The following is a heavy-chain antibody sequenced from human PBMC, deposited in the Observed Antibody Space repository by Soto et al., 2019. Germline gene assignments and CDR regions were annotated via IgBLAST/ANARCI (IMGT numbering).Heavy chain of an antibody. CDR1: GYTFTSYG. CDR2: ISAYNGNT. J-gene: IGHJ4*02. CDR3: ARTDSRPQDFDY. Sequence: QVQLVQSGAEVKKPGASVKVSCKASGYTFTSYGITWVRQAPGQGLEWMGWISAYNGNTNYAQKLQGRVTMTTYTSTSRAYMEMRSLRSDDTAVYYCARTDSRPQDFDYWGQGTLVTVSS. D-gene: IGHD6-13*01. V-gene: IGHV1-18*01.